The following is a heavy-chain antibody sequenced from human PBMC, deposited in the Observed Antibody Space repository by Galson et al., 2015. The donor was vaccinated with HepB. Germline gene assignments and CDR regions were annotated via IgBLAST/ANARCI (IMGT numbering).Heavy chain of an antibody. CDR2: ISYDGSNK. V-gene: IGHV3-30-3*01. CDR3: ARDLEGADY. CDR1: AFTFTSYP. Sequence: SLRLSCAASAFTFTSYPMHWVRQAPGKGLEWVAVISYDGSNKYYADSVKGRFTISRDNSKNTLYLQMNSLRADDTAVYYCARDLEGADYWGQGTLVTVSS. J-gene: IGHJ4*02.